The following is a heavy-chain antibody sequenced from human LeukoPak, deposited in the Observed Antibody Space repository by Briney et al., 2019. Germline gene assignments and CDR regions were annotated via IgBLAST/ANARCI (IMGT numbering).Heavy chain of an antibody. D-gene: IGHD2-2*01. J-gene: IGHJ5*02. Sequence: SQTLSLSCAISGDSVSSNSVTWNWIRQSPSRGLEWLGRTYYRPTWYNDYAVSVRGRITVNPDTSKNQFSLHLNSVTPEDTAVYYCARRLTQYDCFDPWGQGILVTVSS. CDR3: ARRLTQYDCFDP. CDR1: GDSVSSNSVT. V-gene: IGHV6-1*01. CDR2: TYYRPTWYN.